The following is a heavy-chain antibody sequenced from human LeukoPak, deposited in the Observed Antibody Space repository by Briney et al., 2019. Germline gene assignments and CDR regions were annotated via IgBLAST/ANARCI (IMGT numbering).Heavy chain of an antibody. CDR3: ARITIEAFDT. J-gene: IGHJ3*02. V-gene: IGHV4-59*01. CDR1: GASINSYY. CDR2: IYYSGST. Sequence: SETLSLTCTVSGASINSYYWSWIRQPPGKGLEWIGYIYYSGSTNYNPSLKSRVTISVDTSKNQFSLKLSSVTAADTAVYYCARITIEAFDTWGQGTMVTVSS. D-gene: IGHD3-10*01.